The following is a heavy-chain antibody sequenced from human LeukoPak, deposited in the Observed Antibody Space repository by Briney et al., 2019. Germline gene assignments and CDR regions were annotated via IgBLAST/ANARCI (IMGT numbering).Heavy chain of an antibody. CDR2: ISGRTSHI. Sequence: GGALRLSCSAFGFTFSDYYRNWVRQAPGKGLEGVLSISGRTSHIYYGESVKGRFTISRDNATNSLSLQMNSLGAEDTAVYYCGRAFPPLRTSSAGDLWGQGTLVTVSS. CDR3: GRAFPPLRTSSAGDL. CDR1: GFTFSDYY. V-gene: IGHV3-21*01. D-gene: IGHD3-16*01. J-gene: IGHJ4*02.